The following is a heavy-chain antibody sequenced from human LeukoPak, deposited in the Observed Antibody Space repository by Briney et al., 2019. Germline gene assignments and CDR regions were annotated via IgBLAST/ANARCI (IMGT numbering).Heavy chain of an antibody. V-gene: IGHV4-34*01. Sequence: PSETLSLTCAVYGGSFSGYYWRGIRRPPARGREGIGEINHSGSTNYNPSLKSRATISVDPYKNQCSLKLCSVTAAETAVYYCARGVGYSYGYRTYYHYYIYVWGKGTTVTVSS. CDR1: GGSFSGYY. D-gene: IGHD5-18*01. CDR3: ARGVGYSYGYRTYYHYYIYV. CDR2: INHSGST. J-gene: IGHJ6*03.